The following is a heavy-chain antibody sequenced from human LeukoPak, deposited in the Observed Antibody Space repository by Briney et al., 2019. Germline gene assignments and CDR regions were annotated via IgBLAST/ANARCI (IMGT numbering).Heavy chain of an antibody. CDR3: ARVLGYGWFDP. CDR1: GFTVSSYW. J-gene: IGHJ5*02. D-gene: IGHD3-22*01. V-gene: IGHV3-7*01. CDR2: IKQDGGET. Sequence: GGSLRLSCAASGFTVSSYWMGWVRQAPGKGLEWVANIKQDGGETFYVDSVKGRFTISRDNAKNSLYLQMNSLRAEDAAVYYCARVLGYGWFDPWGQGTLVTVSS.